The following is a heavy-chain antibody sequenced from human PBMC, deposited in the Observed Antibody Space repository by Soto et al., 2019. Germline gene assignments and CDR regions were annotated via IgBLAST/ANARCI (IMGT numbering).Heavy chain of an antibody. J-gene: IGHJ1*01. D-gene: IGHD3-22*01. CDR1: GFSFTRYG. V-gene: IGHV3-33*01. CDR3: ARDDDTTSNYGMLT. Sequence: GGSLRLSCAASGFSFTRYGFHWVRQAPGKGLEWVAAIWHDGSKEYYVESVKGRFTVSRDNSKSTVYLQMNSLRAEDTAVYYCARDDDTTSNYGMLTWGQGSQVTVSS. CDR2: IWHDGSKE.